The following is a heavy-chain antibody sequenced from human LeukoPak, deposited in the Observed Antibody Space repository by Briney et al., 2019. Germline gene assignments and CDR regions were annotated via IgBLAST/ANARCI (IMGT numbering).Heavy chain of an antibody. CDR2: MSYSGST. Sequence: SQTLSLTCTVAGGSISTYYWSWIRQSPGKGLELIVYMSYSGSTNYNPSLKSRDTISVDTSTNQSSLKLSSVTAAGPAVYYCARRAYCGGDCLYFDYWGRGTLVPVSS. J-gene: IGHJ4*02. CDR1: GGSISTYY. V-gene: IGHV4-59*08. D-gene: IGHD2-21*02. CDR3: ARRAYCGGDCLYFDY.